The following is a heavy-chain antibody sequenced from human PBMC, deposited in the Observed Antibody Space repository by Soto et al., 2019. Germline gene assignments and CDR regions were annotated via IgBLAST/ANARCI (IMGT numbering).Heavy chain of an antibody. Sequence: ASVKVSCKASGYTFTSYGISWVRQAPGQGLEWMGWISAYNGNTNYAQKLQCRVTMTTDTSTSTAYMELRSLRSDDTAVYYCARDSLGTYYDFWSGPNYYYGMDVWGQGTTVTVSS. CDR1: GYTFTSYG. CDR3: ARDSLGTYYDFWSGPNYYYGMDV. J-gene: IGHJ6*02. CDR2: ISAYNGNT. D-gene: IGHD3-3*01. V-gene: IGHV1-18*04.